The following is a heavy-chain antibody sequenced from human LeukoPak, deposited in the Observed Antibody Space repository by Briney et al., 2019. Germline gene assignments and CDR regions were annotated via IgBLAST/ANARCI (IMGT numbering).Heavy chain of an antibody. V-gene: IGHV4-59*12. D-gene: IGHD1-26*01. J-gene: IGHJ3*02. CDR2: ISYSGST. CDR3: ARNQVEALPSLIVGATGAFDI. Sequence: PSETLSLTCAVYGGSIRSYYWSWIRQPPGKGLEWIGYISYSGSTNYNPSLKSRVTISVDTSKNQFSLKLSSVTAADTAVYYCARNQVEALPSLIVGATGAFDIWGQGTMVTVSS. CDR1: GGSIRSYY.